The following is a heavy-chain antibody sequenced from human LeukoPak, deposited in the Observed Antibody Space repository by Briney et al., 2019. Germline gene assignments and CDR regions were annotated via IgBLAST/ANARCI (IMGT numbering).Heavy chain of an antibody. CDR2: IYYSGST. CDR1: GGSISSYY. CDR3: ARHRATIFGVVSWFDP. V-gene: IGHV4-59*08. J-gene: IGHJ5*02. Sequence: SETLSLTCTVSGGSISSYYWSWIRQPPGNGLEWIGYIYYSGSTNYNPSLKSRVTISVDTSKNQFSLKLSSVTAADTAVYYCARHRATIFGVVSWFDPWGQGTLVTVSS. D-gene: IGHD3-3*01.